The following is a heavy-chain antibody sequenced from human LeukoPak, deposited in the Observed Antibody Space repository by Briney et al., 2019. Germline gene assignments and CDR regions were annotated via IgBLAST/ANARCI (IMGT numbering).Heavy chain of an antibody. D-gene: IGHD5-24*01. CDR2: ISSSGSTI. Sequence: GGSLRLSCAASGFTFSDCYMSWIRQAPGKGLEWVSYISSSGSTIYYADSVKGRFTISRDNAKNSLYLQMNSLRAEDTAVYYCAREGLEMATNVHFDYWGQGTLVTVSS. CDR1: GFTFSDCY. V-gene: IGHV3-11*01. J-gene: IGHJ4*02. CDR3: AREGLEMATNVHFDY.